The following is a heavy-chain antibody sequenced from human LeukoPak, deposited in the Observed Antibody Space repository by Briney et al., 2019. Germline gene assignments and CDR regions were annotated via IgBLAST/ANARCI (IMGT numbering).Heavy chain of an antibody. Sequence: EGSLRLSCAASGFTFSNAWMSWVRQAPGKGLEWVGRIKSKTDGGTTDYAAPVKGRFTISRDDSKNTLYLQMNSLKTEDTAVYYCTVDMTTVTRDFDYWGQGTLVTVSS. J-gene: IGHJ4*02. CDR2: IKSKTDGGTT. CDR3: TVDMTTVTRDFDY. V-gene: IGHV3-15*01. D-gene: IGHD4-17*01. CDR1: GFTFSNAW.